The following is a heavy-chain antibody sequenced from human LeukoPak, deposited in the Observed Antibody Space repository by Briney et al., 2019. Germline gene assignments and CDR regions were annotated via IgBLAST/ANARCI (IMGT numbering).Heavy chain of an antibody. J-gene: IGHJ3*02. CDR2: ISSSGNTI. Sequence: PGGSLRLSCAASGFTFSSYEMNWVRQAPGKGLGWVSSISSSGNTIYYADSVKGRFIISRDNAKNSLYLQMNSLRTEDTAIYYCARERPGEDTFDIWGQGTMVTVSS. CDR3: ARERPGEDTFDI. CDR1: GFTFSSYE. V-gene: IGHV3-48*03. D-gene: IGHD7-27*01.